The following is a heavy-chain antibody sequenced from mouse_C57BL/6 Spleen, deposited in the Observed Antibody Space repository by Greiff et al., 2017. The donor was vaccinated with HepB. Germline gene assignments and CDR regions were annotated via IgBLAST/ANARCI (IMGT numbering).Heavy chain of an antibody. V-gene: IGHV7-3*01. CDR1: GFTFTDYY. J-gene: IGHJ4*01. CDR3: ARYDGGYAMDY. CDR2: IRNKANGYTT. Sequence: EVQLVESGGGLVQPGGSLSLSCAASGFTFTDYYMSWVRQPPGKALEWLGFIRNKANGYTTEYSASVKGRFTISRDNSQSILYLQMNALRAEDSATYYCARYDGGYAMDYWGQGTSVTVSS.